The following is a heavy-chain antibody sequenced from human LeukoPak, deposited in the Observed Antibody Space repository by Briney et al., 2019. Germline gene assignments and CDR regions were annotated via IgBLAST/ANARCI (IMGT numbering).Heavy chain of an antibody. Sequence: GGSLRLSCAASGFTFSSYAMSWVRQAPGKGLEWVSAISGSGGSTYYADSVKGRFTISRDNSKNTLYLQMNSLRAEDTAVYYCAPPAKGYYDSSGYHLEYWGQGTLVTVSS. CDR2: ISGSGGST. D-gene: IGHD3-22*01. J-gene: IGHJ4*02. V-gene: IGHV3-23*01. CDR3: APPAKGYYDSSGYHLEY. CDR1: GFTFSSYA.